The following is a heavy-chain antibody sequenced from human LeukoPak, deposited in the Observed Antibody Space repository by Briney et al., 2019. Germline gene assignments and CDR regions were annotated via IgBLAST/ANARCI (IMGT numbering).Heavy chain of an antibody. V-gene: IGHV3-11*04. Sequence: GGSLRLSCAASEFTFSDYYMSWVRQAPGKGLAWVSYISSTSSTRYYADSVKGRFTISRDNAKNSLYLQMNSLRVEDTAVYYCAKDKTGELWPYYYYYMDVWGKGTTVTVSS. D-gene: IGHD3-10*01. J-gene: IGHJ6*03. CDR1: EFTFSDYY. CDR3: AKDKTGELWPYYYYYMDV. CDR2: ISSTSSTR.